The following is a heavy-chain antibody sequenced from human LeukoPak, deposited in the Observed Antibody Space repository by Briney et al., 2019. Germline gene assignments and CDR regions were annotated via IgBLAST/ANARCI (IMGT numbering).Heavy chain of an antibody. V-gene: IGHV1-69*05. CDR2: IIPLFGTT. J-gene: IGHJ6*03. D-gene: IGHD2/OR15-2a*01. Sequence: GASVKVSCKASGGGFSTFAVSWVRQAPGQGLEWMGRIIPLFGTTNYAQKFQGRITITTDESTSTAYMELSSLRSEDTAVYYCARGNTYYYYYMDVWGKGTTVTVSS. CDR1: GGGFSTFA. CDR3: ARGNTYYYYYMDV.